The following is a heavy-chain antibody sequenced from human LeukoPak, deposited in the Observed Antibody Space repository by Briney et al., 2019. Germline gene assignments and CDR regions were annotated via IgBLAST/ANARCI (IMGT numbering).Heavy chain of an antibody. J-gene: IGHJ4*02. CDR1: GYTFTSYA. V-gene: IGHV7-4-1*02. Sequence: ASVKVSCKASGYTFTSYAMNWVRQAPGQGLEWMGWINTNTGNPTYAQGFTGRFVFSLDTSVSTAYLQISSLKAEDTAVYYCARGSPTNVDTAMVDYWGQGTLVTVSA. CDR2: INTNTGNP. D-gene: IGHD5-18*01. CDR3: ARGSPTNVDTAMVDY.